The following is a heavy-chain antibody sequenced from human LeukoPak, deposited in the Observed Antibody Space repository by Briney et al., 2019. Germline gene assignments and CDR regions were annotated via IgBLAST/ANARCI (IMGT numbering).Heavy chain of an antibody. CDR1: GGTFSSYA. J-gene: IGHJ4*02. Sequence: ASVKVSCKASGGTFSSYAISWVRQAPGQGLEWMGRIIPIFGTANYAQKFQGRVTITTDESTSTAYMELSSLRSEDTAVYYCARGGLYYYDSSAPEGYWGQGTLVTVSS. D-gene: IGHD3-22*01. V-gene: IGHV1-69*05. CDR3: ARGGLYYYDSSAPEGY. CDR2: IIPIFGTA.